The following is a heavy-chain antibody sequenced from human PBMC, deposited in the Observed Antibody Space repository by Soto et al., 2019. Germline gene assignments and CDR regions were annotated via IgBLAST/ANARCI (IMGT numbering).Heavy chain of an antibody. Sequence: PGGSLRLSCAASGFSFSTYAMHRVRQAPGKGLEYVSAISSNGDNTYYADSVKGRFTISRDNSKNTLYLQMGSLKNEDTSVYYCARSSNWNTPLFDYRGQGTLVTVSS. CDR1: GFSFSTYA. CDR3: ARSSNWNTPLFDY. V-gene: IGHV3-64*02. CDR2: ISSNGDNT. D-gene: IGHD1-20*01. J-gene: IGHJ4*02.